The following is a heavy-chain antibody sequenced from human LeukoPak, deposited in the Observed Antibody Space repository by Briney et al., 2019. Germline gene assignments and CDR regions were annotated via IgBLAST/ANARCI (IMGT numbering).Heavy chain of an antibody. Sequence: SETLSLTCTVSGGSVSSTEYYWGWIRQPPGKGLEWIGNILYRGSTYYNPSLESRVTISVDTSKNQFSLKLSSVTAADTAVYYCARLSQFGVLRFSYYMDVWGKGTTVTVSS. J-gene: IGHJ6*03. V-gene: IGHV4-39*07. D-gene: IGHD3-3*01. CDR3: ARLSQFGVLRFSYYMDV. CDR1: GGSVSSTEYY. CDR2: ILYRGST.